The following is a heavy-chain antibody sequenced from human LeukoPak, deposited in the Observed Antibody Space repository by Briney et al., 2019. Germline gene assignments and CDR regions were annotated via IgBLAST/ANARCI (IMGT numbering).Heavy chain of an antibody. V-gene: IGHV4-34*01. CDR2: INHSGST. D-gene: IGHD2-21*02. J-gene: IGHJ6*03. Sequence: SETLSLTCAVYGGSFSGYYWSWIRQPPGKGLEWIGEINHSGSTNYNPSLKSRVTISVDTSKNQFSLKLSSVTAADTAVYYCARDLGTARTSTKDYMDVWGKGTTVTISS. CDR3: ARDLGTARTSTKDYMDV. CDR1: GGSFSGYY.